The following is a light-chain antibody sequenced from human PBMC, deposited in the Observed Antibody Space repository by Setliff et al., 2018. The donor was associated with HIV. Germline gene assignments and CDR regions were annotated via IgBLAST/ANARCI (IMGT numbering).Light chain of an antibody. CDR2: EVS. V-gene: IGLV2-14*01. J-gene: IGLJ2*01. Sequence: QFALTQPASVSGSPGQSITISCTGTSSDVGAYNYVSWYQQYPGKAPKLIIYEVSNRPSGVSNRFSGSKSGNTASLTISGLQAEDEADYYCNSYTSRGTVLFGGGTK. CDR1: SSDVGAYNY. CDR3: NSYTSRGTVL.